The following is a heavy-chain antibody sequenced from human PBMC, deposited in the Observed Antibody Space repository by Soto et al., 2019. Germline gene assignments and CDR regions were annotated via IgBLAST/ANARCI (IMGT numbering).Heavy chain of an antibody. CDR3: ARDEMYDFWSGYYYGMDV. V-gene: IGHV1-18*01. Sequence: ASVKVSCKASGYTFTSYGISWVRQAPGQGLEWMGWISAYNGNANYAQKLQGRVTMATDTSTSTAYMELRSLRSDDTAVYYCARDEMYDFWSGYYYGMDVWGQGTTVTVSS. CDR1: GYTFTSYG. CDR2: ISAYNGNA. J-gene: IGHJ6*02. D-gene: IGHD3-3*01.